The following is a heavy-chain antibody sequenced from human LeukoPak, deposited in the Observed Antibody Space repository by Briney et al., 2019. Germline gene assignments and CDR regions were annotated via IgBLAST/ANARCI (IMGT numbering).Heavy chain of an antibody. J-gene: IGHJ4*02. CDR3: AKDQVAGSRKAYYFDY. Sequence: GGSLRLSCAASGFTFSSYAMSWVRQAPGKGLEWVSAISGSVGSTYYADSVKGRFTISRDNSKNTLYLQTNSLRAEDTAVYYCAKDQVAGSRKAYYFDYWGQGTLVTVSS. CDR2: ISGSVGST. V-gene: IGHV3-23*01. CDR1: GFTFSSYA. D-gene: IGHD6-19*01.